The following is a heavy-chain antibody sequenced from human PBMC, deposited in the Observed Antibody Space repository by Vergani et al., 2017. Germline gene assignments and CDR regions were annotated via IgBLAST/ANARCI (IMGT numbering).Heavy chain of an antibody. J-gene: IGHJ4*02. CDR1: GGTFSSYA. V-gene: IGHV3-23*04. CDR2: ISGSGGST. CDR3: AKDGDGYGDYFDY. Sequence: VQLVQSGAEVKKPGSSVKVSCKASGGTFSSYAMSWVRQAPGKGLEWVSAISGSGGSTYYADSVKGRFTISRDNSKNTLYLQMNSLRAEDTAVYYCAKDGDGYGDYFDYWGQGTLVTVSS. D-gene: IGHD4-17*01.